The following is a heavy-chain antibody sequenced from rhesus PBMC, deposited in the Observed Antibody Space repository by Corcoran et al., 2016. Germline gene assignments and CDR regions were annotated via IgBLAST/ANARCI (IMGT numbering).Heavy chain of an antibody. J-gene: IGHJ6*01. CDR2: IYGSGSST. CDR1: GGSISSSY. CDR3: AGDGGYYGLDS. D-gene: IGHD3-34*01. Sequence: QLQLQESGPGLVKPSETLSVTCAVSGGSISSSYWSWIRQAPGKGLVWIGYIYGSGSSTNYNPALKSRVTLSVDTSKNQLSLKLSSVTTADTAVYYCAGDGGYYGLDSWGQGVVVTVSS. V-gene: IGHV4-169*02.